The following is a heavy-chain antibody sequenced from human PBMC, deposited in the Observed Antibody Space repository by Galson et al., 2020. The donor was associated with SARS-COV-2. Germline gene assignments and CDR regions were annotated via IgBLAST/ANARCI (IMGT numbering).Heavy chain of an antibody. CDR2: ISASGTST. CDR3: AKGGALSSWWWRGEEGFDV. D-gene: IGHD2-21*01. Sequence: GESLKISCAASGFDFHSYAMSWVRQAPGKGLEWVSTISASGTSTSYADSVRGRFTVSRDASKNTLYLQMNSLRAEDMALYYCAKGGALSSWWWRGEEGFDVWGQGTMVTVS. CDR1: GFDFHSYA. V-gene: IGHV3-23*01. J-gene: IGHJ3*01.